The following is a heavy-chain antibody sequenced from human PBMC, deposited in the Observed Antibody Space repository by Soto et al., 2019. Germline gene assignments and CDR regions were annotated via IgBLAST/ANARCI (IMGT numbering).Heavy chain of an antibody. V-gene: IGHV4-30-4*01. Sequence: SETLSLTCTVSVGSISSGDFYWGRIRQPPGKGLEWIGYIYYSGSTYYNPSLKSRVTISVDTSKNQFSLKLSSVTAADTAVYYCARDQGAYYYYYYGMDVWGQGTTVTVSS. J-gene: IGHJ6*02. CDR1: VGSISSGDFY. CDR2: IYYSGST. CDR3: ARDQGAYYYYYYGMDV.